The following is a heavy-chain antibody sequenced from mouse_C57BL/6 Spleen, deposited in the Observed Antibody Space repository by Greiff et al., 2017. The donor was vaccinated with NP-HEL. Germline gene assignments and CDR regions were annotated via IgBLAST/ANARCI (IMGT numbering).Heavy chain of an antibody. Sequence: EVKLVESGGGLVKPGGSLKLSCAASGFTFSSYAMSWVRQTPEKRLEWVATISDGGSYTYYPDNVKGRFTISRDNAKNNLYLQMSHLKSEDTAMYYCARVRQLRLRDAMDYWGQGTSVTVSS. CDR2: ISDGGSYT. CDR1: GFTFSSYA. CDR3: ARVRQLRLRDAMDY. V-gene: IGHV5-4*03. J-gene: IGHJ4*01. D-gene: IGHD3-2*02.